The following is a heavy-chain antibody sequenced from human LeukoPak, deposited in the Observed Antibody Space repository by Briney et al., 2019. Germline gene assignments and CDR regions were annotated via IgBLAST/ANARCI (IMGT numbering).Heavy chain of an antibody. CDR3: ANLHGDYRDY. CDR2: ISWNSGNI. D-gene: IGHD4-17*01. V-gene: IGHV3-9*01. CDR1: GFTFGDFA. Sequence: GGSLRLSCAASGFTFGDFAMHWVRHAPGKGLEWVSGISWNSGNIGYADSVKGRFTISRDNAKDSLYLQMNSLRPEDTALYYCANLHGDYRDYWGQGTLVTVSS. J-gene: IGHJ4*02.